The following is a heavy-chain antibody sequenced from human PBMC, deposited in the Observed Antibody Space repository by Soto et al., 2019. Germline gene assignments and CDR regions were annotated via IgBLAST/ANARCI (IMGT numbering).Heavy chain of an antibody. V-gene: IGHV3-23*01. D-gene: IGHD3-9*01. CDR2: IRGSATTT. CDR3: VKDKKYDILSAWDALDI. CDR1: GFTFSNYA. J-gene: IGHJ3*02. Sequence: GGSLRLSCVASGFTFSNYAMSWVRQAPGKGLEWVSAIRGSATTTYYADSVKGRFTISRDNSKNTLYLQMNSLRVADTAIYYCVKDKKYDILSAWDALDIWGHGTLVTVSS.